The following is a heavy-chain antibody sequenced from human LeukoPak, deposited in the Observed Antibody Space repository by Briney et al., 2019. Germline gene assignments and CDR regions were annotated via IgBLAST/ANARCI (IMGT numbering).Heavy chain of an antibody. Sequence: PGGSLRLSCAASGFTFSSYSMNWVRQAPGKGLEWVSSISSSSSYIYYADSVKGRFTISRDNAKNSLYLQMNSLRAEDTAVYYCARGVSSSWYQMGYFDYWGQGTLVTVSS. CDR3: ARGVSSSWYQMGYFDY. J-gene: IGHJ4*02. V-gene: IGHV3-21*01. D-gene: IGHD6-13*01. CDR2: ISSSSSYI. CDR1: GFTFSSYS.